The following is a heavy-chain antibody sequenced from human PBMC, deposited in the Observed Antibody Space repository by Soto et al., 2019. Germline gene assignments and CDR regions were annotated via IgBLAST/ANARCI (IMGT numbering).Heavy chain of an antibody. D-gene: IGHD3-22*01. Sequence: PGGSQRLSCAASVFTFSSYGMHWVRHAPGKGLEWVAVISYDGSNKYYADSVKGRFTISRDNSKNTLYLQMNSLRAEDTAVYYCARGGGMYDSTGPFHYWGQGTLVRVS. J-gene: IGHJ4*02. CDR1: VFTFSSYG. CDR3: ARGGGMYDSTGPFHY. CDR2: ISYDGSNK. V-gene: IGHV3-30*03.